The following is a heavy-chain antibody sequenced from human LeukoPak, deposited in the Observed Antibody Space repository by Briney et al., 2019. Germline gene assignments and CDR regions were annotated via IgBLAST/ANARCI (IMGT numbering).Heavy chain of an antibody. CDR3: ARHAYYYDSSGSYEAFDI. Sequence: PETLSLTCTVSGGSISTYFWSWIRQPPRKGLEWIGSMFYSGSNNYKPSRKSRVTISVDTSQNQFSLKLSSVTAADTAEYYWARHAYYYDSSGSYEAFDIWGQGTMVSVS. V-gene: IGHV4-59*08. CDR1: GGSISTYF. CDR2: MFYSGSN. J-gene: IGHJ3*02. D-gene: IGHD3-22*01.